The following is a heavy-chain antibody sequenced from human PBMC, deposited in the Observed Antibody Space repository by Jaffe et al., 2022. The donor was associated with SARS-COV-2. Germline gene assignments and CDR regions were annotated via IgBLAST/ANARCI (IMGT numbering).Heavy chain of an antibody. CDR2: ISYDGSNK. J-gene: IGHJ4*02. D-gene: IGHD2-21*02. V-gene: IGHV3-30*18. CDR1: GFTFSSYG. Sequence: QVQLVESGGGVVQPGRSLRLSCAASGFTFSSYGMHWVRQAPGKGLEWVAVISYDGSNKYYADSVKGRFTISRDNSKNTLYLQMNSLRAEDTAVYYCAKDGWVVTTWFDYWGQGTLVTVSS. CDR3: AKDGWVVTTWFDY.